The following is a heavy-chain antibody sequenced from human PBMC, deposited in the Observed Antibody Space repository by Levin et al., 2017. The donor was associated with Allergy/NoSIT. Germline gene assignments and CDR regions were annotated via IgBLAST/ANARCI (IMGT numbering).Heavy chain of an antibody. Sequence: PGGSLRLSCAASRFTFSNYGMHWVRQAPGKGLEWVAVIRNDGNNKYYADSVKGRFTISRDNSKNTLYLQMNSLRVEDTAVYYCARVGGVVVAATENYDYYGLDVWGQGTTVTVSS. CDR3: ARVGGVVVAATENYDYYGLDV. CDR2: IRNDGNNK. D-gene: IGHD2-15*01. J-gene: IGHJ6*02. CDR1: RFTFSNYG. V-gene: IGHV3-33*01.